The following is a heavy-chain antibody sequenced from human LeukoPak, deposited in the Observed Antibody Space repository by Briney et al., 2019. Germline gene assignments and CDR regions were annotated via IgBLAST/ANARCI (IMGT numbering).Heavy chain of an antibody. Sequence: QPGGSLRLSCAASGFTFSSYAMGWVRQAPGKGLEWVSAISGSGGSTYYADSVKGRFTISRDNSKNTLYLQMNSLRAEDTAVYYCARDLSSSYYFDYWGQGTLVTVSS. CDR2: ISGSGGST. J-gene: IGHJ4*02. CDR1: GFTFSSYA. D-gene: IGHD6-13*01. V-gene: IGHV3-23*01. CDR3: ARDLSSSYYFDY.